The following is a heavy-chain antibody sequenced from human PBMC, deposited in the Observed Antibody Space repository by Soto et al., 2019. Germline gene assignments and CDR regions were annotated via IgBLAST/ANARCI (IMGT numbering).Heavy chain of an antibody. Sequence: GGSLRLSCAASGFTVSSNYMSWVRQAPGKGLEWVSVIYSGGSTYYADSVKGRFTISRHNSKNTLYLQMNSLRAEDTAVYYCARVAPGDYYYYYMDVWGKGTTVTVSS. CDR1: GFTVSSNY. V-gene: IGHV3-53*04. J-gene: IGHJ6*03. D-gene: IGHD7-27*01. CDR2: IYSGGST. CDR3: ARVAPGDYYYYYMDV.